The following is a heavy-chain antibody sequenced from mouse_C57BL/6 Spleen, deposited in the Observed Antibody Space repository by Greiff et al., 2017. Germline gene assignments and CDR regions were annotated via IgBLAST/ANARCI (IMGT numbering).Heavy chain of an antibody. CDR3: ATYSNYGFAWFAY. D-gene: IGHD2-5*01. J-gene: IGHJ3*01. CDR2: ISYDGSN. CDR1: GYSITSGYY. Sequence: EVQLVESGPGLVKPSQSLSLTCSVTGYSITSGYYWNWIRQFPGHKLEWMGYISYDGSNNYNPSLKNRISITRDTSKNQFFLKLNSVTTEDTATYYCATYSNYGFAWFAYWGQGTLVTVSA. V-gene: IGHV3-6*01.